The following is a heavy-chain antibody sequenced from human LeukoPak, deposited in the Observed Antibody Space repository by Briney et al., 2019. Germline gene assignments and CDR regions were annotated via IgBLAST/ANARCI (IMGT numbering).Heavy chain of an antibody. J-gene: IGHJ3*02. CDR3: ARDQVAAAGIDAFDI. CDR2: INPNSGGT. V-gene: IGHV1-2*02. Sequence: ASVKVSCKASGYTFTGYYMHWVRQAPGQGLEWMGWINPNSGGTNYAQKFQGRVTMTRDTSISTAYMELSRLRSDDTAVYYCARDQVAAAGIDAFDIWGQGTMVTVSS. CDR1: GYTFTGYY. D-gene: IGHD6-13*01.